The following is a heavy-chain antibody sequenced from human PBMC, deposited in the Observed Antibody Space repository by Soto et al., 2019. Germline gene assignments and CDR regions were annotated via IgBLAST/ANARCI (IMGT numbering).Heavy chain of an antibody. V-gene: IGHV4-34*01. CDR2: INHSGST. D-gene: IGHD3-10*01. Sequence: SETLSLTCAVYGGSFSGYYWSWIRQPPGKGLEWVGEINHSGSTNYNPSLKSRVTISVDTSKNQFSLKLSSVTAADTAVYYCARGRSLIILLWFGTPFDYWGQGTLVTVSS. J-gene: IGHJ4*02. CDR1: GGSFSGYY. CDR3: ARGRSLIILLWFGTPFDY.